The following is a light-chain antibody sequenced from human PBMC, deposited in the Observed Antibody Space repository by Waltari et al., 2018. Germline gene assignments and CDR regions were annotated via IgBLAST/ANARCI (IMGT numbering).Light chain of an antibody. J-gene: IGKJ4*01. CDR3: QQYNSYSLLT. Sequence: WRANQGSTNWWVGYQQKPGKAPKLLIYKASTLENGVPSRFSGSGSGTESTHTISSLQPDDFATYYCQQYNSYSLLTFGGGTKVEIK. CDR2: KAS. V-gene: IGKV1-5*03. CDR1: QGSTNW.